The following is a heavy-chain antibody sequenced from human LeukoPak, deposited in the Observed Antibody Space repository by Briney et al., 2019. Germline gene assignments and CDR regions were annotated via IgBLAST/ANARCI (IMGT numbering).Heavy chain of an antibody. V-gene: IGHV7-4-1*02. CDR1: GYTFTSYF. CDR2: INTNTGNP. Sequence: ASVKVSCKASGYTFTSYFINWVRQAPGQGLEWMGWINTNTGNPTYAQGFTGRFVFSLDTSVSTAYLQISSLKAADTAVYYCARDSAAAGVTNYYFYGMDVWGQGTTVTVSS. CDR3: ARDSAAAGVTNYYFYGMDV. D-gene: IGHD6-13*01. J-gene: IGHJ6*02.